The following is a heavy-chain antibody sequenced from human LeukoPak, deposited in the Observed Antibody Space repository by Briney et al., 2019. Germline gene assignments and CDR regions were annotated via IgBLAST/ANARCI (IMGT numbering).Heavy chain of an antibody. V-gene: IGHV4-4*07. D-gene: IGHD6-13*01. Sequence: SETLSLTGTVSGGSISSYYWSWIRQPAGKGLAWIGRIYTSGSTNYNPSLKSRVTMSVDTSKNQFSLKLSSVTAADTAVYYCARAQRYSSSWYLDYWGQGTLVTVSS. CDR1: GGSISSYY. J-gene: IGHJ4*02. CDR2: IYTSGST. CDR3: ARAQRYSSSWYLDY.